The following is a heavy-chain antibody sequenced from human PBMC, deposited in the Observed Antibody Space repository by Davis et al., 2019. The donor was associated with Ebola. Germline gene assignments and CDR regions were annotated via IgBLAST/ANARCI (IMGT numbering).Heavy chain of an antibody. D-gene: IGHD3-22*01. Sequence: HTGGSLRLSCAASGFTFSSYSMNWVRQTPGKGLVWVSRINNDGVSTTYADSVKGRFTISRDNGKNTLYLQMNSLRGEDTAVYYCARWGTYYYYDNHAYRALDHWGQGTLVTVSS. V-gene: IGHV3-74*01. CDR1: GFTFSSYS. CDR2: INNDGVST. J-gene: IGHJ4*02. CDR3: ARWGTYYYYDNHAYRALDH.